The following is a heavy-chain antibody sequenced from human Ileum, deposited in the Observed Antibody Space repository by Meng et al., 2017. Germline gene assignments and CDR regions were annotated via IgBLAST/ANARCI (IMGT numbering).Heavy chain of an antibody. CDR3: AREPPETYYYDY. V-gene: IGHV1-46*01. D-gene: IGHD1-14*01. Sequence: ASVKVSCKASGYTFTSYYIHWVRQAPGQGLEYMGIIRPSGGGTSYAQKFQGRLAMTRDASTSTVYMQLSGLRSEDTAVYYCAREPPETYYYDYCGQGMLTVSS. CDR1: GYTFTSYY. CDR2: IRPSGGGT. J-gene: IGHJ4*02.